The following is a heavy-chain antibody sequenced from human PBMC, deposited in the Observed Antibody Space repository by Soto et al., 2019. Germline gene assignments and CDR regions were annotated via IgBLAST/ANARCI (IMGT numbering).Heavy chain of an antibody. CDR3: AKGNYNYGDALDI. D-gene: IGHD4-17*01. V-gene: IGHV3-23*01. Sequence: LRLSCAASGFTFSNHAMSWVRQAPRKGLEWVSAISGSGGSIFYADSVKGQFTISRDNSKNTLFLQMNSLRAEDTAVYFCAKGNYNYGDALDIWGQGTMVTVSS. CDR1: GFTFSNHA. CDR2: ISGSGGSI. J-gene: IGHJ3*02.